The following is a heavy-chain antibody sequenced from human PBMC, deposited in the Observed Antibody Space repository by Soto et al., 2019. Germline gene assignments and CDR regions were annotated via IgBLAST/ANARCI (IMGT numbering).Heavy chain of an antibody. V-gene: IGHV3-74*01. Sequence: VHLVESGGGLVQPGGSLRLSCAASGFNFSNHWMHWVRQRPAEGLVWVSRITSDGKSKAYAESVKGRFAISRDNAKNTLYLQMNGLTAEDTAVYYCARESGDWPLNWFDPWGQGTLVPVSS. J-gene: IGHJ5*02. D-gene: IGHD2-21*02. CDR2: ITSDGKSK. CDR1: GFNFSNHW. CDR3: ARESGDWPLNWFDP.